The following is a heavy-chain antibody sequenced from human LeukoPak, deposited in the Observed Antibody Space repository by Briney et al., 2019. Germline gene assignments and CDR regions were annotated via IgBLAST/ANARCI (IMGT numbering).Heavy chain of an antibody. V-gene: IGHV3-23*01. D-gene: IGHD3-3*01. CDR1: GFTFSSYS. CDR3: AKGPTYYDFWSGYY. CDR2: ISGSGGST. Sequence: GGSLRLSCAASGFTFSSYSMSWVRQAPGKGLEWVSVISGSGGSTYYADSVKGRFTISRDNSKNTLYLQMNSLRAEDTAVYYCAKGPTYYDFWSGYYWGQGTLVTVSS. J-gene: IGHJ4*02.